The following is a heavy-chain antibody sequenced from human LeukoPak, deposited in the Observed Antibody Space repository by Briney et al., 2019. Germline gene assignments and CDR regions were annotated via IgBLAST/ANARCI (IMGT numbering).Heavy chain of an antibody. D-gene: IGHD4-23*01. CDR1: GFTFCSYP. Sequence: SLPLACAGSGFTFCSYPRLWVRQAPGKGREEVADISYDGNNKYYADSVKGRLTISRDNSKNTLYVQMISLRAEDTAVYYCARGANGGNSGYYYYGMDVWGQGTTVTVSS. CDR3: ARGANGGNSGYYYYGMDV. CDR2: ISYDGNNK. V-gene: IGHV3-30-3*01. J-gene: IGHJ6*02.